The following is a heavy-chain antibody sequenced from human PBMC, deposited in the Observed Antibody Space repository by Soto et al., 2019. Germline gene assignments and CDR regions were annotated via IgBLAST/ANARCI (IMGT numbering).Heavy chain of an antibody. D-gene: IGHD6-19*01. V-gene: IGHV1-18*01. J-gene: IGHJ6*03. CDR2: IRAYNGNT. CDR1: GYSFTNYG. Sequence: QDQLVQSGVEVKKPGASVKVSCKASGYSFTNYGITWVRQAPGQGFEWMGWIRAYNGNTNYAQKFQGRVTMTTDASTSTAYLELRSLRSDDTDVYYCARDRGVAPPVAGNTHYYYYMDVWGKGTTVTVSS. CDR3: ARDRGVAPPVAGNTHYYYYMDV.